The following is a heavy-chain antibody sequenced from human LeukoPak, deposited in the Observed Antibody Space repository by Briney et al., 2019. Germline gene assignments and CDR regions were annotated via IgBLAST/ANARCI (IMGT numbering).Heavy chain of an antibody. CDR2: IGGSGGST. V-gene: IGHV3-23*01. J-gene: IGHJ4*02. D-gene: IGHD3-16*02. CDR3: AKDTTGYDCVWGSYRSTL. Sequence: GGSLRLSCAASGFTFSSYAMSWVRQAPGKGLEWVSAIGGSGGSTYYADSVKGRFTISRDNSKNTLYLQMNSLRAEDTALYYCAKDTTGYDCVWGSYRSTLWGQGTLVTVSS. CDR1: GFTFSSYA.